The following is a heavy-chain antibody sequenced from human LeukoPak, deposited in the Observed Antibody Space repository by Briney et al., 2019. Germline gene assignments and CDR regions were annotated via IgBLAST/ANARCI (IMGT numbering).Heavy chain of an antibody. V-gene: IGHV1-18*01. D-gene: IGHD3-10*01. CDR1: GYTFTSYG. CDR2: ISALNGNT. Sequence: GASVKVSCKASGYTFTSYGISWVRQAPGQGLEWMGWISALNGNTNYAQKFQGRVTMTTDTSTSTAYMELRNLTSDDTAMYYCARDPEGVTPLDYWGQGTLVTVSS. CDR3: ARDPEGVTPLDY. J-gene: IGHJ4*02.